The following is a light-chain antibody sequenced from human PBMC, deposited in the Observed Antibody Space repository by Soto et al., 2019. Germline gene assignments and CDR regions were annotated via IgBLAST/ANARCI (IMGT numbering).Light chain of an antibody. CDR3: QQRSNWPLT. CDR1: HVVSSSY. V-gene: IGKV3D-20*02. J-gene: IGKJ4*01. Sequence: EIVLTRSRGTLSLKPGERRTLSCRASHVVSSSYLAWYQHKPGQAPRLVIYTASSRATGIPDRFSGSGSGADFTLTISSLDPEDFAVYYCQQRSNWPLTFGGGTKVDI. CDR2: TAS.